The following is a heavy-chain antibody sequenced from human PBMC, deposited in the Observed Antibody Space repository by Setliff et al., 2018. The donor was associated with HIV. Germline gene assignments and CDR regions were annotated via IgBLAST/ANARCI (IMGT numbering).Heavy chain of an antibody. D-gene: IGHD6-13*01. CDR2: INPNSGDT. V-gene: IGHV1-2*06. Sequence: ASVKVSCKASGYTFTGFYMHWVRQAPGQGLEWMGRINPNSGDTNYAQKFQGRVTMTRDTSISTAYMELSRLRSDDTAVYYCARDISSWSLRRGGTKKYSYYGMDVWGQGTTVTVSS. J-gene: IGHJ6*02. CDR3: ARDISSWSLRRGGTKKYSYYGMDV. CDR1: GYTFTGFY.